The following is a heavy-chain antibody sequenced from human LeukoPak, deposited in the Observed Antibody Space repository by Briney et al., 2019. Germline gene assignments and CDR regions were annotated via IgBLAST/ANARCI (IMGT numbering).Heavy chain of an antibody. D-gene: IGHD3-3*02. CDR2: ISRSDDRT. Sequence: GGSLRLSCAAPGFICSSYALGWVRQAPGKGLEWVSAISRSDDRTYYADSVKGRFTISRDNSKNTLFLQMNSLRAEDTAIYYCTKIMGITLLPVVPRDWGQGTLVTVSS. CDR1: GFICSSYA. CDR3: TKIMGITLLPVVPRD. J-gene: IGHJ4*02. V-gene: IGHV3-23*01.